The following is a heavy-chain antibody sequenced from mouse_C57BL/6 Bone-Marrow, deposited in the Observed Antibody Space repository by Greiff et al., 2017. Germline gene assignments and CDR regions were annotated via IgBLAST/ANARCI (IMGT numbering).Heavy chain of an antibody. Sequence: VQLQQSGAELVRPGASVKLSCTASGFNIKDYYMHWVKQRPEQGLEWIGWIDPENGDTEYASKFQGKATITADTSSNTAYLQLSSLTSEDTAVYYCTLYYYDYFDYWGQGTTLTVSS. V-gene: IGHV14-4*01. J-gene: IGHJ2*01. CDR2: IDPENGDT. CDR1: GFNIKDYY. D-gene: IGHD1-1*01. CDR3: TLYYYDYFDY.